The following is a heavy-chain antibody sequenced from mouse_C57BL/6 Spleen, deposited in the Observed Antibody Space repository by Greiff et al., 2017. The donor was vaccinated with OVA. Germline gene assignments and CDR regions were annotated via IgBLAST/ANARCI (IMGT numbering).Heavy chain of an antibody. CDR3: ARDEAYYDYGDFDY. CDR2: ISDGGSYT. CDR1: GFTFSSYA. D-gene: IGHD2-4*01. Sequence: EVQRVESGGGLVKPGGSLKLSCAASGFTFSSYAMSWVRQTPEKRLEWVATISDGGSYTYYPDNVKGRFTISRDNAKNNLYLQMSHLKSEDTAMYYCARDEAYYDYGDFDYWGQGTTLTVSS. V-gene: IGHV5-4*01. J-gene: IGHJ2*01.